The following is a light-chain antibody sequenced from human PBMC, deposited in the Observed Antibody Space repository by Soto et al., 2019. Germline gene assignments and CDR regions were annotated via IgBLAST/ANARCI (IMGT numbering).Light chain of an antibody. V-gene: IGLV1-44*01. Sequence: VLTQPPSASGTPGQRVTISCSGSSSNIGINTVNWYQQLPGTAPKLLLYSNNQRPSGVPDRFSGSKSGTSAARADSGLQSEDEADYYCAAWDDSLNGYVFGTGTKVTVL. CDR1: SSNIGINT. CDR2: SNN. J-gene: IGLJ1*01. CDR3: AAWDDSLNGYV.